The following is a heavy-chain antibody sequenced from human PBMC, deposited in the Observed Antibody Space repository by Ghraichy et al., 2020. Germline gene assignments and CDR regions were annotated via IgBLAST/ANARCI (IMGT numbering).Heavy chain of an antibody. J-gene: IGHJ3*02. V-gene: IGHV3-11*06. CDR3: ARDEGTGAFDI. Sequence: GGSLRLSCAASGFTFSDYYMSWIRQAPGKGLEWVSYISSSSSYTNYADSVKGRFTISRDNAKNSLYLQMNSLRAEDTAVYYCARDEGTGAFDIWGQGTMVTVSS. CDR1: GFTFSDYY. CDR2: ISSSSSYT.